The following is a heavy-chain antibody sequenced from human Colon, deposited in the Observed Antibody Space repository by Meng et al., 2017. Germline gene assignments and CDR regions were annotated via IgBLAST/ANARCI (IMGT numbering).Heavy chain of an antibody. CDR1: GASVSSDSHY. V-gene: IGHV4-61*03. CDR2: IYYTGNT. J-gene: IGHJ5*02. Sequence: GSLRLSCTVSGASVSSDSHYWSWIRQPPGKGLEWIGYIYYTGNTNYNPSLASRVSMSLDTSKNHFSLHLTSVTAVDTAIYYCARVNGDFDEAWFDPWGQGTLVTVSS. CDR3: ARVNGDFDEAWFDP. D-gene: IGHD4-17*01.